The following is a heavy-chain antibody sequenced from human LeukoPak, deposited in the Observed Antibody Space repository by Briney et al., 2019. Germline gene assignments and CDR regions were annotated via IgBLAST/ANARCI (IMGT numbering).Heavy chain of an antibody. CDR1: GFTFDDCA. V-gene: IGHV3-9*01. CDR3: AKDIRGSTSYVDY. CDR2: ISWNSGSI. Sequence: GRSLRLSCAASGFTFDDCAMHWVRQAPGKGLEWVSGISWNSGSIGYADSVKGRFTISRDNAKNSLYLQMNSLRAEDTALYYCAKDIRGSTSYVDYWGQGTLVTVSS. D-gene: IGHD2-2*01. J-gene: IGHJ4*02.